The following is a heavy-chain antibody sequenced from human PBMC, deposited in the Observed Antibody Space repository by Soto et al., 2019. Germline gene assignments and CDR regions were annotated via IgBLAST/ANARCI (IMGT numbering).Heavy chain of an antibody. Sequence: QVQLQESGPGLVKPSQTLSLTCTVSGGSISSGGYYWSWIRQHPGKGLEWIGYIYYSGSNYYNPSLKSRVTISVDTSKNQSSLKLSSVTAADTAVYYCARSDIVIVPAASNWFDPWGQGTLVTVSS. D-gene: IGHD2-2*01. CDR2: IYYSGSN. V-gene: IGHV4-31*03. CDR3: ARSDIVIVPAASNWFDP. J-gene: IGHJ5*02. CDR1: GGSISSGGYY.